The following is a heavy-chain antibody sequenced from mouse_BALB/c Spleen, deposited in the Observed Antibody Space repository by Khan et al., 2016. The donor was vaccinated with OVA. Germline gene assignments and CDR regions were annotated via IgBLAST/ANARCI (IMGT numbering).Heavy chain of an antibody. CDR3: ARDYGSSFWFAY. CDR1: VYTFTNYI. D-gene: IGHD1-1*01. J-gene: IGHJ3*01. CDR2: INPYNDGT. V-gene: IGHV1S136*01. Sequence: VQLLQSGPELVKPGASVKMSCKASVYTFTNYIIHWVKQKPGQGLEWLGYINPYNDGTKYNEKFKGKATLTSDKSSSTAYMELSGLTSEDSAVYYRARDYGSSFWFAYWGQGTLVTVSA.